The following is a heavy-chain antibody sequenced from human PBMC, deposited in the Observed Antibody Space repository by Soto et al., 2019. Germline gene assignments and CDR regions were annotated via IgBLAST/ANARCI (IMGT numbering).Heavy chain of an antibody. D-gene: IGHD6-13*01. V-gene: IGHV3-11*01. J-gene: IGHJ6*02. CDR1: GFSFSDYY. CDR2: ISSSGSTT. Sequence: GGSLRLSCAASGFSFSDYYMTWIRQAPGKGLEWVSYISSSGSTTYYADSVEGRFTISRDNSKSSLYLQMNSLRAEDTAVYYCAREDSSSSRDYYYGMDVWGQGTTVTVSS. CDR3: AREDSSSSRDYYYGMDV.